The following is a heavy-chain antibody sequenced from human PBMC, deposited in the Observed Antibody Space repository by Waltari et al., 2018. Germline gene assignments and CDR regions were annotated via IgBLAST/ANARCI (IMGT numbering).Heavy chain of an antibody. CDR1: GGTFSVYS. D-gene: IGHD2-21*02. CDR2: IIPIFGTA. Sequence: QVQLVQSGAEVKKPGSSVNVPCRASGGTFSVYSIVWVLKAPGQGLEWMGGIIPIFGTANYAQKFQGRVTITTDESTSTAYMELSSLRSEDTAVYYCARDLDYGGNSGLVYWGQGTLVTVSS. V-gene: IGHV1-69*05. J-gene: IGHJ4*02. CDR3: ARDLDYGGNSGLVY.